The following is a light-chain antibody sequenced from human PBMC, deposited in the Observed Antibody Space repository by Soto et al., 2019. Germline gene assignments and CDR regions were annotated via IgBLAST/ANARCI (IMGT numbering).Light chain of an antibody. CDR1: QSISSY. V-gene: IGKV1-39*01. CDR2: AAS. CDR3: LQDYNYPWT. Sequence: DIQMTQSPSSLSASVGDRATITCRASQSISSYLNWYQQKPGKAPKLLIYAASSLQSGVPSRFSGSGSGTDFTLTISSLQPEDFATYYCLQDYNYPWTFGQGTKVDIK. J-gene: IGKJ1*01.